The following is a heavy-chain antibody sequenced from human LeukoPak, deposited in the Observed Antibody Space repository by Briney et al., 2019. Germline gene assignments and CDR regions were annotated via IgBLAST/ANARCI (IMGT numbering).Heavy chain of an antibody. CDR2: IKSKTDGGTT. V-gene: IGHV3-15*01. CDR1: GFTFSNAW. CDR3: TTEEAGSWYYYYYYMDV. J-gene: IGHJ6*03. D-gene: IGHD6-13*01. Sequence: GGSLRLSCAASGFTFSNAWMSWVRQAPGKGLEWVGRIKSKTDGGTTDYAAPVKGRFTISRDDSKNTLYLQMNSLKTEDTAVYYCTTEEAGSWYYYYYYMDVWGKGTTVTVSS.